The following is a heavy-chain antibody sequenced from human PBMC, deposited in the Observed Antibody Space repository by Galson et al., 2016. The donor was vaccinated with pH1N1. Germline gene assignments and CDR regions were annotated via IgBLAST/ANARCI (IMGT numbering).Heavy chain of an antibody. D-gene: IGHD3-10*01. CDR1: GFTFDDYA. J-gene: IGHJ4*02. V-gene: IGHV3-9*01. CDR2: ISWNSGSI. Sequence: SLRLSCAASGFTFDDYAMHWVRQAPGKGLEWVSRISWNSGSIGYADSVKGRFTFSRDNAKNSLYLQMNSLGAEDTALYYCAKDSDYYGSGPLGYWGQGTLVTVSS. CDR3: AKDSDYYGSGPLGY.